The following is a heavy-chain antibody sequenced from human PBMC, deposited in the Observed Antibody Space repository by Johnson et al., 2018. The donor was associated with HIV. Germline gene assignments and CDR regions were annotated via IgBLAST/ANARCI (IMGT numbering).Heavy chain of an antibody. V-gene: IGHV3-23*01. D-gene: IGHD6-19*01. J-gene: IGHJ3*02. CDR1: GFTFSTYG. CDR3: AKDMGSGSSGWTFRPDAFDI. Sequence: VQLLESGGGLIQPGGSLRLSCAASGFTFSTYGMSWVRQAPGKGLEWVSGISGSGENTHYADSVQGRFTISRDNAKNSLYLQMNSLRTEDTALYYCAKDMGSGSSGWTFRPDAFDIWGQGTMVTVSS. CDR2: ISGSGENT.